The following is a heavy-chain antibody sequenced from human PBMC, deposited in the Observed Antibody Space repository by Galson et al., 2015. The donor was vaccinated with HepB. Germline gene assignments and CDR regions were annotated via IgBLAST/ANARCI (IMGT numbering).Heavy chain of an antibody. J-gene: IGHJ4*02. D-gene: IGHD5-12*01. V-gene: IGHV1-18*01. CDR1: GYNFANYG. CDR3: ARARYRNSPPDN. Sequence: SVKVSCKVSGYNFANYGLSWVRQAPGQGLEWMGWISGYNDNTDYAQRVQGRVTMATDTSTSTAYMELRSLTSDDTAVYYCARARYRNSPPDNWGQGTLVTVSS. CDR2: ISGYNDNT.